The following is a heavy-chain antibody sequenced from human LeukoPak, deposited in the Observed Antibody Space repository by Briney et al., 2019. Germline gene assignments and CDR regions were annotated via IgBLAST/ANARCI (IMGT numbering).Heavy chain of an antibody. D-gene: IGHD1-14*01. CDR2: TGSTGVST. J-gene: IGHJ4*02. CDR1: GFTFSSYA. CDR3: AKDLLTGVDY. Sequence: GGSLRLSCAASGFTFSSYAMNWVRQAPGKGLEWVSGTGSTGVSTFYADSVKGRFTVSRDNSKNTLSLRMNSLRAEDTAVYYCAKDLLTGVDYWGQGTLVTVSS. V-gene: IGHV3-23*01.